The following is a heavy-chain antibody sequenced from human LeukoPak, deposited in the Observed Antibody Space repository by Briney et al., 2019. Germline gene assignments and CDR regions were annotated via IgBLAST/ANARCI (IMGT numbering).Heavy chain of an antibody. Sequence: GGSLRLSCATSGFTFSSYAMSWVRQAPGKGLEWVSFISSSSSYIYYADSVKGRFTISRDNAKNSLYLQMNSLRAEDTAVYYCARGEYGSGSYHIDYWGQGTLVTVSS. CDR1: GFTFSSYA. CDR2: ISSSSSYI. CDR3: ARGEYGSGSYHIDY. D-gene: IGHD3-10*01. J-gene: IGHJ4*02. V-gene: IGHV3-21*01.